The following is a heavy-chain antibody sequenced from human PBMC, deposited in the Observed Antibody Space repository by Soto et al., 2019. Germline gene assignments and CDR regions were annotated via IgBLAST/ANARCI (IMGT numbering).Heavy chain of an antibody. V-gene: IGHV4-4*02. Sequence: SETLSLTCAVSSGSISSSNWWSWVRQPPGKGLEWIGEIYHSGNTNYNPSLKSRVTISVDTSKNQFSLKLSSVTAADTAVYYCARELKPGYNWFDPWGQGTLVTVSS. D-gene: IGHD7-27*01. CDR1: SGSISSSNW. CDR2: IYHSGNT. CDR3: ARELKPGYNWFDP. J-gene: IGHJ5*02.